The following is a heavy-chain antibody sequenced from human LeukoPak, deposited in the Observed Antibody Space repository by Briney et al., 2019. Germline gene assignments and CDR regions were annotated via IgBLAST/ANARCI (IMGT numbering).Heavy chain of an antibody. CDR3: ARLSAGMGY. J-gene: IGHJ4*02. D-gene: IGHD6-19*01. V-gene: IGHV4-39*01. CDR1: GGSISSSSYY. Sequence: SETLSLTCTVSGGSISSSSYYWGWIRQPPGKGLEWIGSIYFSGSTHYNPSLKSRVTISVDTSKNQFSLKLSSVTAADTAVYYCARLSAGMGYWGQGTLVTVSS. CDR2: IYFSGST.